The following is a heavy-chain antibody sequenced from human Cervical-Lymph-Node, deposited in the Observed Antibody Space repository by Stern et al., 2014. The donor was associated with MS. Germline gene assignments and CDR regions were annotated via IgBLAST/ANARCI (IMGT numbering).Heavy chain of an antibody. J-gene: IGHJ4*02. V-gene: IGHV4-39*01. CDR2: IYYSGST. CDR3: ARQPLNYDILTAYFDY. CDR1: GGSISSSSYY. Sequence: QVQLQESGPGLVKPSETLSLTCTVSGGSISSSSYYWGWIRQPPGKGLEWIGSIYYSGSTYYNPSLKSRVTISVDTSKNQFSLKLSSVTAADTAVYYCARQPLNYDILTAYFDYWGQGTLVTVSS. D-gene: IGHD3-9*01.